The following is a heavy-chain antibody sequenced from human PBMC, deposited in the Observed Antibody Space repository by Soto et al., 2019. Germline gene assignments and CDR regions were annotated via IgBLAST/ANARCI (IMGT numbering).Heavy chain of an antibody. CDR1: GDSVSSNSAA. CDR3: ARGPGYCTNGVCYRVFDY. D-gene: IGHD2-8*01. Sequence: SQTLSLTCAISGDSVSSNSAAWNWIRQSPSRGLEWLGRTYYRSKWYNDYAVSVKSRITINPDTSKNQFSLQLNSVTPEDTAVYYCARGPGYCTNGVCYRVFDYWGQGTLVTVSS. J-gene: IGHJ4*02. V-gene: IGHV6-1*01. CDR2: TYYRSKWYN.